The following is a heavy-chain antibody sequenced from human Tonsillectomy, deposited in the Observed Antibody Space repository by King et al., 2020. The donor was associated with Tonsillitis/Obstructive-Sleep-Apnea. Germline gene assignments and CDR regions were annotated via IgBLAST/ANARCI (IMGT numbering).Heavy chain of an antibody. Sequence: VQLVESGGGVVQPGRSLRLSCAASGFTFSSYGMHWVRQAPGKGLEWVAVIWYDGSNKYYADSVKGRFTISRDNSKNTLYLQMNSLRAEDTAVYYCARDFDRFGEFHGAFDIWGQGTMVTVSS. CDR1: GFTFSSYG. CDR3: ARDFDRFGEFHGAFDI. D-gene: IGHD3-10*01. J-gene: IGHJ3*02. V-gene: IGHV3-33*01. CDR2: IWYDGSNK.